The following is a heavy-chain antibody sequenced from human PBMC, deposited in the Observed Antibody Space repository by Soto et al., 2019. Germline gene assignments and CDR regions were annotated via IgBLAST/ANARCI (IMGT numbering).Heavy chain of an antibody. D-gene: IGHD4-17*01. CDR1: GFTFSNAW. Sequence: GGSLRLSCAASGFTFSNAWMSWVRQAPGKGLEWVGRIKSKTDGGTTDYAAPVKGRFTISRDDSKNTLYLQMNSLKTEDTAVYYCTTNPTVTTDGWYFDLWGRGTLVTVSS. V-gene: IGHV3-15*01. CDR2: IKSKTDGGTT. J-gene: IGHJ2*01. CDR3: TTNPTVTTDGWYFDL.